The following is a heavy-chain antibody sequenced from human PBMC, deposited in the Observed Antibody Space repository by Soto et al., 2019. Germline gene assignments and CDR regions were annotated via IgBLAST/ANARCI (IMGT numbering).Heavy chain of an antibody. D-gene: IGHD4-17*01. J-gene: IGHJ6*03. CDR2: MNPNSGNT. V-gene: IGHV1-8*01. CDR1: GYTFTSYD. CDR3: ARDSGDYFRNYYYYMDV. Sequence: ASVKVSCKASGYTFTSYDINWVRQATGQGLEWMGWMNPNSGNTGYAQKFQGRVTMTRNTSISTAYMELSSLRSEDTAVYYCARDSGDYFRNYYYYMDVWGKGTTVTVSS.